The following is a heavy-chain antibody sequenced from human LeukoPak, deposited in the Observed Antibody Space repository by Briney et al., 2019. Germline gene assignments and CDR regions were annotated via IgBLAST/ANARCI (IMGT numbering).Heavy chain of an antibody. CDR3: AVGSYYFDY. J-gene: IGHJ4*02. Sequence: GGSLRPSCAASGFTFSTYAMNWVRQAPGKGLEWVSGISGSSASTYYADSVKGRFTISRDNSKNTLYVQMNSLRAEDTAVYYCAVGSYYFDYWGQGTLVTVSS. V-gene: IGHV3-23*01. CDR2: ISGSSAST. CDR1: GFTFSTYA. D-gene: IGHD3-10*01.